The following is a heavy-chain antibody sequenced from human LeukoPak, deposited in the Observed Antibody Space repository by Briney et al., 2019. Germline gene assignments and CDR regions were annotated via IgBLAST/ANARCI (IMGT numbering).Heavy chain of an antibody. D-gene: IGHD1-26*01. V-gene: IGHV4-34*01. CDR1: GGSFSGYY. CDR2: INHSGRT. Sequence: PSETLSLTCAVYGGSFSGYYWSWIRQSPGKGLEWIGEINHSGRTNYNPSFKSRVTISVDTSKNQFSLKVNFVTATDTAVYYCASLVGATQYYFDYWGQGTLVTVSS. CDR3: ASLVGATQYYFDY. J-gene: IGHJ4*02.